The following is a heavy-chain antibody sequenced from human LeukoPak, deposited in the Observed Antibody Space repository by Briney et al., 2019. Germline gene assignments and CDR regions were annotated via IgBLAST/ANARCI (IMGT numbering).Heavy chain of an antibody. CDR2: IYHSGST. CDR1: GGSISSSNW. V-gene: IGHV4-4*02. CDR3: ARGLEYYYDSSGYLD. Sequence: SGTLSLTCAVSGGSISSSNWWSWVRQPPGKGLEWIGEIYHSGSTNYNPSLKSRVTISVDKSKNQFSLKLSSVTTADTAVYYCARGLEYYYDSSGYLDWGQGTLVTVSS. J-gene: IGHJ4*02. D-gene: IGHD3-22*01.